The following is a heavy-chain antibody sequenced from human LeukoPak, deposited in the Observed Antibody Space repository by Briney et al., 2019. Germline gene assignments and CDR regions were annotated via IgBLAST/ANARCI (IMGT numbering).Heavy chain of an antibody. J-gene: IGHJ6*02. CDR3: AAEPPWDV. CDR1: GFTFSDAW. V-gene: IGHV3-15*01. CDR2: SKTDGETT. Sequence: PGGSLRLSCAASGFTFSDAWMKSKTDGETTDYAAPVEGRFTISRDDSKNTVYLQMNSLKTEDTAVYYCAAEPPWDVWGQGTTVTVSS.